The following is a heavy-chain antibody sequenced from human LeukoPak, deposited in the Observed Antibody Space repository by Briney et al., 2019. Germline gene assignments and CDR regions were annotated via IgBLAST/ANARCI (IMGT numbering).Heavy chain of an antibody. CDR3: ARGYCTNAVCSLGPTQA. CDR2: FYHSDNT. CDR1: GYSISSGYS. J-gene: IGHJ4*02. D-gene: IGHD2-8*01. V-gene: IGHV4-38-2*02. Sequence: KASETLSLTCTVPGYSISSGYSWGWVRQPPGKGLEWIGSFYHSDNTYYNPSLKSRVTISVDTSNNQFSLKLSSVTAADTAIYYCARGYCTNAVCSLGPTQAWGQGTLVTVSS.